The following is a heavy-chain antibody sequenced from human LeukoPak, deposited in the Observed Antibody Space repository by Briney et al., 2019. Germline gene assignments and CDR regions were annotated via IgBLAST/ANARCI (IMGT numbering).Heavy chain of an antibody. CDR1: GFTFSSYS. D-gene: IGHD4-11*01. CDR2: ISSSSTYT. J-gene: IGHJ3*02. V-gene: IGHV3-21*01. CDR3: ARDQDYSNPAADDAFDI. Sequence: RPGGSLRLSCAASGFTFSSYSMNWVRQAPWKGLVWVSSISSSSTYTYYAESVKGRFTISRDNSKNTLYLQMNSLRAEDTAVYYCARDQDYSNPAADDAFDIWGQGTMVTVSS.